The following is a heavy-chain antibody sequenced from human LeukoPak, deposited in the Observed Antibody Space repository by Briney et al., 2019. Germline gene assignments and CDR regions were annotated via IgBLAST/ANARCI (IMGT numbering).Heavy chain of an antibody. J-gene: IGHJ6*02. CDR1: GFTFSTYA. CDR2: ITGSGSRT. D-gene: IGHD1-26*01. Sequence: GGSPRLSCAASGFTFSTYAITWVRQAPGKGLEWVAGITGSGSRTYYADSVKGRFTISRDNSKNTLYLQMSSLRAEDMAIYYCAKEVGATSSYYTMDVWGQGTTVTVSS. CDR3: AKEVGATSSYYTMDV. V-gene: IGHV3-23*01.